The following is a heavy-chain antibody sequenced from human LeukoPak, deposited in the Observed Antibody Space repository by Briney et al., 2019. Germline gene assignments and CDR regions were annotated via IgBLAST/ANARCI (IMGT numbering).Heavy chain of an antibody. CDR2: ISKSGGST. CDR1: GLTFSSYG. J-gene: IGHJ3*02. D-gene: IGHD6-19*01. CDR3: AKESQYSSGWYGSRAFDI. V-gene: IGHV3-23*01. Sequence: PGGSLRLSCAVSGLTFSSYGMNWVRQAPGKGLEWVPGISKSGGSTYYADSVKGRFTISRDNSKDTLYLQMNSLRAEDTAVYYCAKESQYSSGWYGSRAFDIWGQGTMVTVSS.